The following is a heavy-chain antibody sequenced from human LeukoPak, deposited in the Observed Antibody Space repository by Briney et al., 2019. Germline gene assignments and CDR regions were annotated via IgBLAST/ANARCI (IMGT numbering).Heavy chain of an antibody. CDR2: ISGSGGST. J-gene: IGHJ4*02. D-gene: IGHD3-9*01. V-gene: IGHV3-23*01. CDR1: GFTFSSYA. Sequence: GGSLRLSCAASGFTFSSYAMSWVRQAPGKGLEWVSAISGSGGSTYYADSVKGRFTISSDNSKNTLYLQMNSLRAEDTAVYYCAKFPREVYFDWLLYFDYWGQGTLVTVSS. CDR3: AKFPREVYFDWLLYFDY.